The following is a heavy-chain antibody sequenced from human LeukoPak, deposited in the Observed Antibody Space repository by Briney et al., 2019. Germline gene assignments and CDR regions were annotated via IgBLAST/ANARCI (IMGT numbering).Heavy chain of an antibody. CDR1: GFTFSSYS. Sequence: GRSLRLSCAASGFTFSSYSMSWVRQARGKGLEWVSAISGSGGSTYYADSVKGRFTISRDNSKNTLYLQMNSLRAEDTAVYYCAKDRTYYYDSSGDGLDYWGQGTLVTVSS. J-gene: IGHJ4*02. CDR3: AKDRTYYYDSSGDGLDY. CDR2: ISGSGGST. V-gene: IGHV3-23*01. D-gene: IGHD3-22*01.